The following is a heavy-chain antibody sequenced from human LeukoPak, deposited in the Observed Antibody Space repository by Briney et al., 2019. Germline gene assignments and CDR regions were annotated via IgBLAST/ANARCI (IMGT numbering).Heavy chain of an antibody. CDR1: GFTFSSYS. CDR3: AREKGYDSSGYPNNYFDY. D-gene: IGHD3-22*01. V-gene: IGHV3-21*01. J-gene: IGHJ4*02. CDR2: ISSSSSYI. Sequence: GGSLRLSCAASGFTFSSYSMNWVRQAPGKGLEWVSSISSSSSYICYADSVKGRFTISRDNAKNSLYLQMNSLRAEDTAVYYCAREKGYDSSGYPNNYFDYWGQGTLVTVSS.